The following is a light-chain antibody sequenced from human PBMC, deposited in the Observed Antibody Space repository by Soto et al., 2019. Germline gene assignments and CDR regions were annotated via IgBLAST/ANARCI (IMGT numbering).Light chain of an antibody. V-gene: IGKV3-11*01. CDR2: DAF. Sequence: EIVLTQSPGTLSLSPGERATLSCRASQSVSNYLVWYQQKPGQAPRLLIYDAFNRATGIPARFSGSGSGTDFTLTISRLEPEDFAVYYCQQRSNWPLTFGGGTKVEIK. CDR1: QSVSNY. CDR3: QQRSNWPLT. J-gene: IGKJ4*01.